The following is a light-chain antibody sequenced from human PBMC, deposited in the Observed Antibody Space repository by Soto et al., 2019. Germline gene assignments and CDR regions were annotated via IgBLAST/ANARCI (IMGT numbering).Light chain of an antibody. CDR1: QSVSSY. CDR3: QLFGSSPPYT. J-gene: IGKJ2*01. Sequence: EIVLTQSPATLSLSPGERATLSCRASQSVSSYLAWYQQKPGQAPRLLIYDASNRATGIPARFSGSGSGTDFTLTISSLEPEDFAMYYCQLFGSSPPYTFGQGTKLEIK. V-gene: IGKV3-11*01. CDR2: DAS.